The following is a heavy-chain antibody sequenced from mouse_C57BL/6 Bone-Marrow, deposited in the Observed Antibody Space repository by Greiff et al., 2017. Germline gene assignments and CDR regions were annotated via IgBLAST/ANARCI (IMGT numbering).Heavy chain of an antibody. V-gene: IGHV1-26*01. J-gene: IGHJ3*01. CDR3: ARWGFAY. Sequence: VQLQQSGPELVKPGASVKISCKASGYTFTDYYMNWVKQSHGKSLEWIGDINPNNGGTSYIQKFKGKATLTVDKSSSTAYMELRSLTSEDSAVYYCARWGFAYCGQGTLVTVSA. CDR1: GYTFTDYY. CDR2: INPNNGGT.